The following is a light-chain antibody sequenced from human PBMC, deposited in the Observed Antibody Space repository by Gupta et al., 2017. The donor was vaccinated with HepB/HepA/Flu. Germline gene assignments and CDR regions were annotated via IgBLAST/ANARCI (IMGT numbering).Light chain of an antibody. CDR1: QSVLYSSNNKND. Sequence: IGMTQSRDCLAVSLGERATTNCKSSQSVLYSSNNKNDLAWFQQKPGQPPQLLIYWASTRQAGVPDRFRGSGSGTDFTLTISSLQADPLAVYYCQQYDSPPRTFGGGTKVELK. J-gene: IGKJ4*01. CDR2: WAS. V-gene: IGKV4-1*01. CDR3: QQYDSPPRT.